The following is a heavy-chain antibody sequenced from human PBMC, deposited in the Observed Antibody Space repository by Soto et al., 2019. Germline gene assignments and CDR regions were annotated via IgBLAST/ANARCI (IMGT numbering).Heavy chain of an antibody. CDR3: ANLYGDYVFDY. CDR1: GFTFSSYG. D-gene: IGHD4-17*01. Sequence: LRLSCAAPGFTFSSYGMHWVRQAPGKGLEWVAVISYDGSNKYYADSVKGRFTISRDNSKNTLYLQMNSLRAEDTAVYYCANLYGDYVFDYWRQGTLVSVAS. J-gene: IGHJ4*01. CDR2: ISYDGSNK. V-gene: IGHV3-30*18.